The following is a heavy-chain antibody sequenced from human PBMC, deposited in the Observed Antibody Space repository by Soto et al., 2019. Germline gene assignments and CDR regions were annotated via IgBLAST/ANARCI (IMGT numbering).Heavy chain of an antibody. Sequence: QVQLQESGPGLVKPSQTLSLTCTVSGGSISSGGFFWSWIRQHPGKGLEWIGYIYYTGNTYYNPSLKSRVNISLAASTNQFSLKLSSVTAADTAIYYCARSILSYDDYWGQGTLVTVSS. V-gene: IGHV4-31*03. D-gene: IGHD5-18*01. J-gene: IGHJ4*02. CDR1: GGSISSGGFF. CDR2: IYYTGNT. CDR3: ARSILSYDDY.